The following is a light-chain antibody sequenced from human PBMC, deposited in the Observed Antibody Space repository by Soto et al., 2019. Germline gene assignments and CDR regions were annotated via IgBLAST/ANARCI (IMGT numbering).Light chain of an antibody. J-gene: IGKJ1*01. Sequence: EILMTQSPATLSVSPGERVTFSCRASQSVSYYLAWYQQKPGQAPRLLIYDASTRATGIPVRFSGSGSGTEFTLPISSLQSEDFGVYYCQQTKDWPWTFGQGTKVEIK. CDR2: DAS. CDR3: QQTKDWPWT. V-gene: IGKV3-15*01. CDR1: QSVSYY.